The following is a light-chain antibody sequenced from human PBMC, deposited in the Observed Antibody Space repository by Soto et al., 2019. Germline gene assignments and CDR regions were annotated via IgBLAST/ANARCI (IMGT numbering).Light chain of an antibody. CDR2: GAS. Sequence: EIVLTQSPGTLSVSPGDRATLSCRASQSVNNNYLAWYQQKPGQAPRLLIYGASSRATGIPDRFRGSGSGTDLTLTISRLEPEDFAVYFCQQYGTSWWTFGQGTKVDIK. CDR1: QSVNNNY. V-gene: IGKV3-20*01. CDR3: QQYGTSWWT. J-gene: IGKJ1*01.